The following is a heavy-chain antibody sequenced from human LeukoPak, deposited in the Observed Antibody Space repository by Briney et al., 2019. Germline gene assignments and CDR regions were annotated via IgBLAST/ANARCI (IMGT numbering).Heavy chain of an antibody. CDR1: GGSFSGYY. CDR2: INHSGST. J-gene: IGHJ4*02. V-gene: IGHV4-34*01. D-gene: IGHD5-24*01. CDR3: AVGSPRRWLQSLFDY. Sequence: SSETLSLTCAVYGGSFSGYYWSWIRQPPGKGLEWIGEINHSGSTNYNPSLKSRVTISVDTSKNQFSLKLSSVTAADTAVYYCAVGSPRRWLQSLFDYWGQGTLVTVSS.